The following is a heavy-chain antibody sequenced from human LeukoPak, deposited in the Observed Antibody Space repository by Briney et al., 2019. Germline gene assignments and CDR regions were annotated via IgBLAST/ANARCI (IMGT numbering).Heavy chain of an antibody. CDR2: INHSGST. CDR3: ARRNPTVTTTDFDY. V-gene: IGHV4-34*01. CDR1: GGSFSGYY. D-gene: IGHD4-17*01. J-gene: IGHJ4*02. Sequence: SETLSLTCAVYGGSFSGYYWSWIRQPPGKGLEWIGEINHSGSTNYNPSLKSRVTISVDTSKNQFSLKLSSVTAADTAVYYCARRNPTVTTTDFDYWGQGILVTVSS.